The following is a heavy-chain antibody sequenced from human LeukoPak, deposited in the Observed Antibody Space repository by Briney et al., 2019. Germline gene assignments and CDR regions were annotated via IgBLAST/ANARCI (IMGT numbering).Heavy chain of an antibody. CDR1: GFTFSSYT. CDR3: WLNRAAIFDY. Sequence: GGSLRLSCAASGFTFSSYTMSWVRQAPGKGLELDSSISGSGGNIYHADSVKGRFTISRDNSKNMLYLQMNSLRAEDTAVYYCWLNRAAIFDYWGQGTLVTVSS. D-gene: IGHD5-24*01. V-gene: IGHV3-23*01. CDR2: ISGSGGNI. J-gene: IGHJ4*02.